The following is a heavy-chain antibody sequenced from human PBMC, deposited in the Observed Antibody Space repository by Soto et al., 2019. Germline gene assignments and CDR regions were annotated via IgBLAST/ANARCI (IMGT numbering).Heavy chain of an antibody. CDR3: AKSFQRIMITFGGVIVDY. D-gene: IGHD3-16*02. Sequence: GGSLRLSCAASGFTFSSYAMSWVRQAPGKGLEWVSAISGSGGSTYYADSVKGRFTISRDNSNNTLYLQMNSLRAEDTAVYYCAKSFQRIMITFGGVIVDYWGQGTLVTVSS. CDR2: ISGSGGST. CDR1: GFTFSSYA. V-gene: IGHV3-23*01. J-gene: IGHJ4*02.